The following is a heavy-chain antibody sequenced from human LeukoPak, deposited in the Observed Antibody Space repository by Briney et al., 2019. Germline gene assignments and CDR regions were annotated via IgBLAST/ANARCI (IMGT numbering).Heavy chain of an antibody. J-gene: IGHJ4*02. CDR2: IYYSGST. CDR3: ARVDYYGSGPADY. Sequence: SETLSLTCTVSGGSISSGGYYWSWIRQHPGKGLEWIGYIYYSGSTYYNPPLKSRVTISVDTSKNQFSLKLSSVTAADTAVYYCARVDYYGSGPADYWGQGTLVTVSS. CDR1: GGSISSGGYY. V-gene: IGHV4-31*03. D-gene: IGHD3-10*01.